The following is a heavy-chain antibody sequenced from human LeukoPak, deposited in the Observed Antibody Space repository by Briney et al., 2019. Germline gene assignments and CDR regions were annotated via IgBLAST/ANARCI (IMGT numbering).Heavy chain of an antibody. D-gene: IGHD7-27*01. J-gene: IGHJ5*02. Sequence: SGTLSLTCAVSGGSISSSNWWSWVRQPPGKGLEWIGEIYHSGSTNYNPSLKSRVTISVDKSKNQFSLKLSSVTAADTAVYYCARAGASHYNFFDPWGQGTLVTVSS. CDR3: ARAGASHYNFFDP. CDR2: IYHSGST. V-gene: IGHV4-4*02. CDR1: GGSISSSNW.